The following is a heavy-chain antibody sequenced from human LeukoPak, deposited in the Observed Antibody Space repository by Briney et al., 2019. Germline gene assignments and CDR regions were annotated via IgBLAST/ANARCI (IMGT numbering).Heavy chain of an antibody. CDR3: ARGIRVRAVIRYYGMDV. Sequence: ASVKVSCKASGYTFTSYDINWVRQAPGQGLEWMGWMNPNSGNTAYAQKFQGTVTMTRTTSISTAYLELSRLRSADTAVYYCARGIRVRAVIRYYGMDVWGQGTTVTVSS. J-gene: IGHJ6*02. V-gene: IGHV1-8*01. CDR1: GYTFTSYD. D-gene: IGHD3-10*01. CDR2: MNPNSGNT.